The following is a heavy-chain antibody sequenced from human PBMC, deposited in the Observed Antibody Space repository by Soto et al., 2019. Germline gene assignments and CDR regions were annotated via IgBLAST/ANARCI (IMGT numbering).Heavy chain of an antibody. CDR1: VGSISSYY. CDR2: IYYSGST. Sequence: SETLSLTCTVSVGSISSYYWSWIRQPPGKGLEWIGYIYYSGSTNYNPSLKSRVTISVDTSKNQFSLKLSSVTAADTAVYYCARAYCGGACYYDAFDIWGQGTMV. D-gene: IGHD2-21*02. CDR3: ARAYCGGACYYDAFDI. V-gene: IGHV4-59*01. J-gene: IGHJ3*02.